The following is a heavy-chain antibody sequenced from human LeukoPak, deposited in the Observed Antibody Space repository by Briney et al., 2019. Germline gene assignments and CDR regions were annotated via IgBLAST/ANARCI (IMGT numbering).Heavy chain of an antibody. J-gene: IGHJ4*02. Sequence: PGRSLRLSCAASGFTFSSYGMHWVRQAPGKGLEWVAVMSYDGSNKYYADSVKGRFTISRDNSKNTLYLQMNSLRAEDTAVYYCAKDRGFRCSSTSCYTGPLDYWGQGTLVTVSS. CDR3: AKDRGFRCSSTSCYTGPLDY. CDR2: MSYDGSNK. V-gene: IGHV3-30*18. CDR1: GFTFSSYG. D-gene: IGHD2-2*02.